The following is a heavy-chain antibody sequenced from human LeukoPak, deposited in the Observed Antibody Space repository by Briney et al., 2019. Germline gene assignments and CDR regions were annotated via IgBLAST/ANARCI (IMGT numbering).Heavy chain of an antibody. CDR2: ISYDGSNK. D-gene: IGHD2-21*01. V-gene: IGHV3-30-3*01. CDR1: GFTFSSYA. J-gene: IGHJ5*02. CDR3: ARGNVFLFDP. Sequence: GGSLRLSCAASGFTFSSYATHWVRQAPGKGLEWVAVISYDGSNKYYADSVKGRFTISRDNSKNTLYLQMNSLRAEDTAVYYCARGNVFLFDPWGQGTLVTVSS.